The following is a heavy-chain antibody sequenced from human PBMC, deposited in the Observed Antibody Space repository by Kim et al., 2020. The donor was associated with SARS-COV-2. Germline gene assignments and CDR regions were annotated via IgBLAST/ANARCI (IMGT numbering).Heavy chain of an antibody. Sequence: GGSLRLSCAGSGFTFDEYAMHWVRQAPGKGLEWVSGISGNSGRIGYADSVKGRVTVSRDSAKNSMYLQMNSLRTDDTAVYYCTKDRYCPSTNCPLDYWGQGTLVTVSS. J-gene: IGHJ4*02. V-gene: IGHV3-9*01. CDR3: TKDRYCPSTNCPLDY. D-gene: IGHD2-2*01. CDR1: GFTFDEYA. CDR2: ISGNSGRI.